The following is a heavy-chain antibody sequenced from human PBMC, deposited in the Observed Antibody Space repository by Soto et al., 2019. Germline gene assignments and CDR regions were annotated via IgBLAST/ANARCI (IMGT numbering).Heavy chain of an antibody. CDR2: VYNSGST. J-gene: IGHJ4*02. CDR3: ARYRREAVAGYTLDN. CDR1: GGSSSSNY. D-gene: IGHD6-13*01. V-gene: IGHV4-59*01. Sequence: SETLSRTCTVSGGSSSSNYWTWIRQPPGKGLEWIGYVYNSGSTNYNPSLKSRVTISEDTSKSQFSLKVNSMTAADTAVYYCARYRREAVAGYTLDNWGQGILVTVSS.